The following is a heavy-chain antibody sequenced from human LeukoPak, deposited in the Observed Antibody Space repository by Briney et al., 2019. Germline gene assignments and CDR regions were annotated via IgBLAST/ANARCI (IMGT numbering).Heavy chain of an antibody. V-gene: IGHV1-69*06. Sequence: ASVKVSCEASGGTFSSYAISWVRQAPGQGLEWVGGIIPIFGTANYAQKFQGRVTITADKSTSTAYMELSSLRSEDTAVYYCARGNVAAAGTWFDPWGQGTLVTVSS. D-gene: IGHD6-13*01. CDR3: ARGNVAAAGTWFDP. CDR2: IIPIFGTA. J-gene: IGHJ5*02. CDR1: GGTFSSYA.